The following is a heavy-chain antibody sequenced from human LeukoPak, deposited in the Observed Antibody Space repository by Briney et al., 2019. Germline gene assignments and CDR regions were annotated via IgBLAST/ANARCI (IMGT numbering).Heavy chain of an antibody. J-gene: IGHJ3*02. V-gene: IGHV4-4*07. CDR3: ARDRDVDAFDI. CDR2: IYTSGST. Sequence: PSETLSLTCTVSGGSISSYYWSWIRQPAGKGLEWIGRIYTSGSTNYNPSLKSRVTMSVDTSQNQFSLKLSSAPAADTAVYYCARDRDVDAFDIWGQGTMVTVSS. CDR1: GGSISSYY.